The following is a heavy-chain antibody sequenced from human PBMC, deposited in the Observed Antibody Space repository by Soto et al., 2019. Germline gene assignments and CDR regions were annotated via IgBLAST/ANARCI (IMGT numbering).Heavy chain of an antibody. D-gene: IGHD3-22*01. V-gene: IGHV4-34*01. CDR2: ISHSRST. CDR3: ARGWGYYDSSGYYIDY. CDR1: GGSFSGYY. J-gene: IGHJ4*02. Sequence: SETLSLTCAVYGGSFSGYYWSWIRQPPGKGLEWIGEISHSRSTNYNPSLKSRVTISVDTSKNQFSLKLSSVTAADTAVYYCARGWGYYDSSGYYIDYWGQGTLVTVSS.